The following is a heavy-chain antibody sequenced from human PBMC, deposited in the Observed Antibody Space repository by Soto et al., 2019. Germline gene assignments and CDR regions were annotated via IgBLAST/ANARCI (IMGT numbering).Heavy chain of an antibody. J-gene: IGHJ5*02. CDR1: GFTFSSYS. V-gene: IGHV3-21*01. D-gene: IGHD3-3*01. CDR3: PRGATIFGVANNWFDP. Sequence: GGSLRLSCAASGFTFSSYSMNWVRQAPGKGLEWVSSISSSSSYIYYADSVKGRFTISRDNAKNSLYLQMNRLRAEDTAVYYCPRGATIFGVANNWFDPWGQGTMVTLSS. CDR2: ISSSSSYI.